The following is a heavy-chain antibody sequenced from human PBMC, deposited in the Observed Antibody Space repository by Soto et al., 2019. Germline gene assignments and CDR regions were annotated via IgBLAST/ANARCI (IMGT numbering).Heavy chain of an antibody. CDR3: AREGGAGDFDP. Sequence: TSETLSLTCTVSGGSISSGGYYWSWIRQHPGKGLEWIGYIYYSGSTYYNPSLKSRVTISVDTSKNQFSLKLSSVTAADTAVYYCAREGGAGDFDPWGQGTLVTVSS. CDR2: IYYSGST. CDR1: GGSISSGGYY. V-gene: IGHV4-31*03. J-gene: IGHJ5*02. D-gene: IGHD3-10*01.